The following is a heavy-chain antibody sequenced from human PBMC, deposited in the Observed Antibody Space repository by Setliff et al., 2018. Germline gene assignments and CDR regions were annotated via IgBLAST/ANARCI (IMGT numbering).Heavy chain of an antibody. Sequence: SETLSLTCTVYGGSLSDYYWSWIRQPPGKGLEWIVEINHSGSTNYSPSLKSRVTISVDMSKNQLSLKLSSVTAADTAAYYCARYIPSAGCFDPWGQGALVTVSS. V-gene: IGHV4-34*01. CDR3: ARYIPSAGCFDP. D-gene: IGHD2-21*01. J-gene: IGHJ5*02. CDR1: GGSLSDYY. CDR2: INHSGST.